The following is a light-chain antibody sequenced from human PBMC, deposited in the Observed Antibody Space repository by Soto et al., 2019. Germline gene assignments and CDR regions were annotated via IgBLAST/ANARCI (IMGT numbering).Light chain of an antibody. Sequence: QPVLTQPPSASGAPGQRVTISCSGSSSNIGNNAVNWYQQFPVTAPKLLIYSNNQRPSGVPARFSGSKSGTSASLAISGLQSDDEADYFCAAWDDSLSGPVFGGGTKVTVL. CDR1: SSNIGNNA. V-gene: IGLV1-44*01. CDR3: AAWDDSLSGPV. CDR2: SNN. J-gene: IGLJ2*01.